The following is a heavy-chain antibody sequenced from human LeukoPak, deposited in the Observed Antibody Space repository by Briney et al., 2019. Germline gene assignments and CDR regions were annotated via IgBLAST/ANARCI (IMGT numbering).Heavy chain of an antibody. V-gene: IGHV3-30*02. CDR3: ARDSMVRGVYYYMDV. D-gene: IGHD3-10*01. Sequence: GGSLRLSCAASGFTFSSYSMNGGGQARAKGREWGAFVRFDGGDKSYANSVTGRFTISRDNSNNTLFLQMNSLRAEDTAVYYCARDSMVRGVYYYMDVLGKGTTVTVSS. CDR2: VRFDGGDK. CDR1: GFTFSSYS. J-gene: IGHJ6*03.